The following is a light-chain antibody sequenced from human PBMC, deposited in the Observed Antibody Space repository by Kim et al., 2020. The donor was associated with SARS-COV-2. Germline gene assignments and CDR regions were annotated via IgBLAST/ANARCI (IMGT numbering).Light chain of an antibody. V-gene: IGKV3-20*01. J-gene: IGKJ3*01. CDR1: RCVSSSY. CDR3: QQYGSPPFT. Sequence: CPVESATPYCRATRCVSSSYLAWYQQKPGQAPRLLISGSSSRATGIPDRFSGSESGTDFTLTISKLEPEDFAVYYCQQYGSPPFTFGPGTKVDIK. CDR2: GSS.